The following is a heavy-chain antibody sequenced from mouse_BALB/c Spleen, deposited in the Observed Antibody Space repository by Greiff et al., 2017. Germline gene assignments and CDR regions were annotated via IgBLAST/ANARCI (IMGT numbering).Heavy chain of an antibody. CDR3: ARQEVYGNYEYFDV. V-gene: IGHV5-12-1*01. CDR2: ISSGGGST. J-gene: IGHJ1*01. CDR1: GFAFSSYD. Sequence: EVKLVESGGGLVKPGGSLKLSCAASGFAFSSYDMSWVRQTPEKRLEWVAYISSGGGSTYYPDTVKGRFTISRDNAKNTLYLQMSSLKSEDTAMYYCARQEVYGNYEYFDVWGAGTTVTVSS. D-gene: IGHD2-10*02.